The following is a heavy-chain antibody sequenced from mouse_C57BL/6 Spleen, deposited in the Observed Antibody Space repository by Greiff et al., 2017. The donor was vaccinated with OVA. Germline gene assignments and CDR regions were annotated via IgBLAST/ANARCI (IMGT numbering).Heavy chain of an antibody. CDR1: GYAFSSYW. J-gene: IGHJ2*01. D-gene: IGHD2-4*01. Sequence: VQLQQSGAELVKPGASVKISCKASGYAFSSYWMNWVKQRPGKGLEWIGQIYPGAGDTNYNGKFKGKATLTADKSSSTAYMQLSSLTSEDAAVYFCAREKDYDEGLDDWGKGTTLTVSS. CDR2: IYPGAGDT. CDR3: AREKDYDEGLDD. V-gene: IGHV1-80*01.